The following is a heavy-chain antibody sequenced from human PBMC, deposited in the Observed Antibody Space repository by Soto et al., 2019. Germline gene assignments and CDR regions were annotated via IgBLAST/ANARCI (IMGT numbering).Heavy chain of an antibody. J-gene: IGHJ4*02. CDR2: IYYSGST. V-gene: IGHV4-59*01. Sequence: SETLSLTCAVSGGSISSYYWSWIRQPPGKGLEWIGYIYYSGSTNYNPSLKSRVTISVDTSKNQFSLKLSSVTAADTAVYYCARSGPFDDGHEYWGQGTLVTVSS. CDR3: ARSGPFDDGHEY. D-gene: IGHD3-9*01. CDR1: GGSISSYY.